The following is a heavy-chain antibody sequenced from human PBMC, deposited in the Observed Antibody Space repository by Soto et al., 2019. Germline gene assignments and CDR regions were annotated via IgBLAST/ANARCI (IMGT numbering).Heavy chain of an antibody. Sequence: GASVKVSCKASCYTFTSYGIRWVRQAPGQGLEWMGWISAYNGNTNYAQKLQGRVTMTTDTSTSTAYMELRSLRSDDTAVYYCASGLLLDVTTSQYYYYGMDVWGQGTTVTVSS. CDR2: ISAYNGNT. V-gene: IGHV1-18*01. J-gene: IGHJ6*02. CDR3: ASGLLLDVTTSQYYYYGMDV. D-gene: IGHD4-4*01. CDR1: CYTFTSYG.